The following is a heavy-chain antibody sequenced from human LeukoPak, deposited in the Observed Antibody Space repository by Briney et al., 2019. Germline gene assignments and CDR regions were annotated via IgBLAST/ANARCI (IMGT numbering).Heavy chain of an antibody. J-gene: IGHJ5*02. Sequence: SSETLSLTCIVSGGSINNYYWTWIRQPAGKGPEWIGRINTSGNTNYNPSLKGRVTMSADTSKNQFSLKLSSVTAADTAVYYCARDSDSSWYSRFDPWGQGSLVTVSS. CDR2: INTSGNT. D-gene: IGHD6-13*01. CDR3: ARDSDSSWYSRFDP. V-gene: IGHV4-4*07. CDR1: GGSINNYY.